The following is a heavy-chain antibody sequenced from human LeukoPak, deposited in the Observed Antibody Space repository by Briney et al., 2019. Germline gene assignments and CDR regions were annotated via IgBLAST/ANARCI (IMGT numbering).Heavy chain of an antibody. Sequence: ASVKVSCKASGYTFTDYYMHWVRQAPGQGLEWMGWINPNSGNTNYAQKLQGRVAMTTDTSTSTAYMELRSLRSDDTAVYYCARVGPLEQQQLVPEFDPWGQGTLVTVSS. CDR2: INPNSGNT. CDR3: ARVGPLEQQQLVPEFDP. CDR1: GYTFTDYY. D-gene: IGHD6-13*01. V-gene: IGHV1-18*04. J-gene: IGHJ5*02.